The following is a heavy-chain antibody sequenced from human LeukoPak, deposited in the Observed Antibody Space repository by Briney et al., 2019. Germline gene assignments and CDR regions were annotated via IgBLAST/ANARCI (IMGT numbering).Heavy chain of an antibody. J-gene: IGHJ4*02. Sequence: GASVKVSCKASGYTFTGYYMHWVRQAPGQGLEWMGRINPNSGGTNYAQKFQGRVTMTRDTSISTAYMELSRLRSDDTAVYYRARGPYIAAAGVDYWGQGTLVTVSS. CDR3: ARGPYIAAAGVDY. CDR2: INPNSGGT. CDR1: GYTFTGYY. V-gene: IGHV1-2*06. D-gene: IGHD6-13*01.